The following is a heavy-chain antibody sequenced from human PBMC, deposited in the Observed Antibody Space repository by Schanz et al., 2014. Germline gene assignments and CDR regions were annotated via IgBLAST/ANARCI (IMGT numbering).Heavy chain of an antibody. CDR2: ISRDGTTS. Sequence: PGGSLRLSCAASGFIFNDYYMNWIRQAPGKGLEWLSYISRDGTTSYYADSVKGRFTISRDNAKNSLYLEMTSLRGEDTAVYYCARENLNWEAFEIWGQGTVVTVSS. D-gene: IGHD7-27*01. CDR1: GFIFNDYY. J-gene: IGHJ3*02. CDR3: ARENLNWEAFEI. V-gene: IGHV3-11*01.